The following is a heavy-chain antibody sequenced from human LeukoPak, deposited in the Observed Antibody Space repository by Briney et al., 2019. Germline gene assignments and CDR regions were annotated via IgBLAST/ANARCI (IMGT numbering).Heavy chain of an antibody. J-gene: IGHJ5*02. CDR2: ISAYNGNT. CDR3: ARDSSSWYVPWFDP. V-gene: IGHV1-18*01. Sequence: ASVKVSCKASGYTFTSYGISWVRQAPGQGLEWMGWISAYNGNTNYAQKLQGRVTMTTDTPTSTAYMELRSLRSDDTAVYYCARDSSSWYVPWFDPWGQGTLVTVSS. CDR1: GYTFTSYG. D-gene: IGHD6-13*01.